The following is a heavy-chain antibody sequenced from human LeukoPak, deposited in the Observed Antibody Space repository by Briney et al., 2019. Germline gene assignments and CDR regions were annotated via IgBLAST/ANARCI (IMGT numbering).Heavy chain of an antibody. J-gene: IGHJ4*02. CDR2: INVANGDT. CDR1: GYTITAHA. CDR3: ASKPRGESRPFDY. V-gene: IGHV1-3*01. Sequence: ASVKVSCKASGYTITAHAVHWVRQAPGQRLERMGWINVANGDTGYSQKFQDRVTITRDTSASTGYMEMSSLISEDTAVYYCASKPRGESRPFDYWGQGTLVTVSS. D-gene: IGHD3-16*01.